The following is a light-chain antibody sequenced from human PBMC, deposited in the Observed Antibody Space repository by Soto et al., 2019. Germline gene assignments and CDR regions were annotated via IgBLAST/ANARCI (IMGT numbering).Light chain of an antibody. Sequence: EIVLTQSPATLSLSPGERATLSCRASQSVDVFLAWYQQRPGQAPRLLIYDASKRATYVPSRFSGSGSGTDFTLTISSLEPEDFAVYYWQQRSNRPLTFGGGTRVDIK. CDR2: DAS. V-gene: IGKV3-11*01. CDR3: QQRSNRPLT. J-gene: IGKJ4*01. CDR1: QSVDVF.